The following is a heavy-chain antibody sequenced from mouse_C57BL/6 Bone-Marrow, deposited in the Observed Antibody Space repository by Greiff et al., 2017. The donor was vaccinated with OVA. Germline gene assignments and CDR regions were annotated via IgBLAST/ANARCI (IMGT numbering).Heavy chain of an antibody. CDR3: ARRWGGYFSWLAY. CDR1: GYTFTDYY. Sequence: VQLQQSGPELVKPGASVKMSCKASGYTFTDYYMHWVKQSPGKSLEWIGYINPYNGGTSYNQKFKGKATLTVNTSSSTAYMELRSLTSEDSAVYYCARRWGGYFSWLAYWGQGTLVTVSA. J-gene: IGHJ3*01. CDR2: INPYNGGT. V-gene: IGHV1-22*01. D-gene: IGHD2-3*01.